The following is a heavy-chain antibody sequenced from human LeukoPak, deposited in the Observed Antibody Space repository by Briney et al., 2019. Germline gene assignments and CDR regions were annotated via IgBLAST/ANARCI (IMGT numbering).Heavy chain of an antibody. CDR3: TRQDYDFWSGYYWVDWFDP. CDR1: GFTFSGSA. V-gene: IGHV3-73*01. J-gene: IGHJ5*02. Sequence: PGGSLRLSCAASGFTFSGSAMHWVRQASGKGLEWVGRIRSKANSYATAYAASVKGRFTISRDDSKNTAYLQMSSLKTEDTAVYYCTRQDYDFWSGYYWVDWFDPWGQGTLVTVSS. CDR2: IRSKANSYAT. D-gene: IGHD3-3*01.